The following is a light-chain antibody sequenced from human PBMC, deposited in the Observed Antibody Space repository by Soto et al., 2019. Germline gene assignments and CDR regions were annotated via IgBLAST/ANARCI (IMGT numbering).Light chain of an antibody. CDR3: QSYDSSLPGVV. V-gene: IGLV1-44*01. J-gene: IGLJ2*01. Sequence: QSVLSQSPSASGTPGQRVTISCSGRTSNIGTNAVNWYHQLPGTAPKLLISGNINRPSGVPDRFSGSKSGTSASLAITGLQVEDEADYYCQSYDSSLPGVVFGGGTKLTVL. CDR1: TSNIGTNA. CDR2: GNI.